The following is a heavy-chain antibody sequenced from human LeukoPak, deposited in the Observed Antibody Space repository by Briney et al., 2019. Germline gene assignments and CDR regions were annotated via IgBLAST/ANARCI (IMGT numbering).Heavy chain of an antibody. V-gene: IGHV3-23*01. CDR2: IGPVSAI. D-gene: IGHD3-3*01. J-gene: IGHJ4*02. Sequence: PGGSLSLSCAAPGFTLSDFAMSWVRQTPGKGLAWVSVIGPVSAIYYADSVKGRFTISRDTSKNTLYLQMDSLRAEDTAVYFCVKANYDYYFDYWGQGTLVTVSS. CDR3: VKANYDYYFDY. CDR1: GFTLSDFA.